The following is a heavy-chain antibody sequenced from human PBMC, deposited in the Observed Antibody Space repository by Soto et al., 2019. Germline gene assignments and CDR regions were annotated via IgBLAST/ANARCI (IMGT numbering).Heavy chain of an antibody. Sequence: PSETLSLTXAVSGYSISSGYYWGWLRQPPGKGLEWIGGIYHGGSTYYNPSLNSRVTLSIDMTNNHVSLILNSVTAADTAVYYCARVGPWVPYYYDSSPYTFENWFDPWGQGTLVTVSS. CDR1: GYSISSGYY. V-gene: IGHV4-38-2*01. CDR3: ARVGPWVPYYYDSSPYTFENWFDP. D-gene: IGHD3-22*01. J-gene: IGHJ5*02. CDR2: IYHGGST.